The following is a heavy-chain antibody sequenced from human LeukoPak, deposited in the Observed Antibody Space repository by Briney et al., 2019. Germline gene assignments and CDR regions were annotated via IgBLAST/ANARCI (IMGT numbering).Heavy chain of an antibody. Sequence: GGSLRLSCAASGFTFSSYSMHWVRQAPGKGLKWVSSISSSSSYIYYADSVKGRFTISRDNAKNSLYLQMNSLRAEDTAVYYCARDPKGPDDYVPDYWGQGTLVTVSS. CDR3: ARDPKGPDDYVPDY. J-gene: IGHJ4*02. V-gene: IGHV3-21*01. CDR2: ISSSSSYI. CDR1: GFTFSSYS. D-gene: IGHD4-17*01.